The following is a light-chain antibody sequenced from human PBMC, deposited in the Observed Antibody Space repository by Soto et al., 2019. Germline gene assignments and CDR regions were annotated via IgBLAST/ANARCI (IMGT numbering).Light chain of an antibody. J-gene: IGKJ1*01. Sequence: DLQMTQSPSTLSASAGDRVTITCRASQSISSYLAWYQQRPGKPPKLLVYRASSLESGVPSRFSGSGYGTEFTLTISSLQPDDFAAYYCQQCYSYPWTFGQGTKVDIK. V-gene: IGKV1-5*03. CDR3: QQCYSYPWT. CDR1: QSISSY. CDR2: RAS.